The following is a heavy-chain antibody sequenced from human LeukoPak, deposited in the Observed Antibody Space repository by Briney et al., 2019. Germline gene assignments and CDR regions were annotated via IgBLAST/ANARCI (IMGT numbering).Heavy chain of an antibody. D-gene: IGHD3-3*01. CDR2: ISGSGGST. Sequence: GGSLRLSCAASGFTFSSYAMSWVRQAPGKGLEWVSAISGSGGSTYYADSVKGRFTISRDNSKNTLYLQMNSLRVEDTAVYYCARRYYDFWSGRPLDYMDVWGKGTTVTVSS. CDR3: ARRYYDFWSGRPLDYMDV. V-gene: IGHV3-23*01. J-gene: IGHJ6*03. CDR1: GFTFSSYA.